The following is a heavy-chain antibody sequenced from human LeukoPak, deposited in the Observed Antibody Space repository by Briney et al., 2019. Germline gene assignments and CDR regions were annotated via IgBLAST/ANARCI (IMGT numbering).Heavy chain of an antibody. CDR3: ARSGIAAAEY. CDR2: IKSKTDGGAT. V-gene: IGHV3-15*01. CDR1: GFTFSNAW. Sequence: GGSLRLSCAASGFTFSNAWMSWVRQAPGKGLEWVGRIKSKTDGGATDYAAPVKGRFTISRDDSKNTLYLQMNSLRAEDTAVYYCARSGIAAAEYWGQGTLVTVSS. D-gene: IGHD6-13*01. J-gene: IGHJ4*02.